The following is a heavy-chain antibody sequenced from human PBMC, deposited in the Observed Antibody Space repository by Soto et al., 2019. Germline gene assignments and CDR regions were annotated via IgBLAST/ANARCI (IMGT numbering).Heavy chain of an antibody. J-gene: IGHJ5*02. D-gene: IGHD3-3*01. CDR1: GGSFSGYY. Sequence: PSETLSLTCAVYGGSFSGYYWSWIRQPPGKGLEWIGEINHSGSTNYNPSLKSRVTISVDTSKNQFSLKLSSVTAADTAVYYCARVSHTYYDFWSGYSAGGHWFDPWGQGTLVTVSS. CDR3: ARVSHTYYDFWSGYSAGGHWFDP. CDR2: INHSGST. V-gene: IGHV4-34*01.